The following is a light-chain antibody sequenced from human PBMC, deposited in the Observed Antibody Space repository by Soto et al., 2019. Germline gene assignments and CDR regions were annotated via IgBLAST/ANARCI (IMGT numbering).Light chain of an antibody. V-gene: IGKV3-15*01. CDR1: QSVSSN. CDR2: GAS. J-gene: IGKJ1*01. Sequence: EIVMTQSPATLSVSPGERATLSCRASQSVSSNLAWYQQKPGQAPRLLIYGASTRASGTPDRFSGSGSGTEFTLSISSLQSEDFAVYYCQQYYNWPRTFGQGTKVDI. CDR3: QQYYNWPRT.